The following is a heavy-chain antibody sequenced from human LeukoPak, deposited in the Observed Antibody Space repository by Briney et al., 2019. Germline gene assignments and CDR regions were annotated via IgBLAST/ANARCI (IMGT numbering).Heavy chain of an antibody. V-gene: IGHV4-59*01. CDR2: IYYSGST. Sequence: PSETLSLTCTVSGGSLSSYYWSWIRQPPGKGLEWIAYIYYSGSTDYNPSLKSRVTISVDTSKNQFSLKLSSVTAADTAVYYCARGAYGSGSYSFDYWGQGTLVTVSS. D-gene: IGHD3-10*01. CDR3: ARGAYGSGSYSFDY. J-gene: IGHJ4*02. CDR1: GGSLSSYY.